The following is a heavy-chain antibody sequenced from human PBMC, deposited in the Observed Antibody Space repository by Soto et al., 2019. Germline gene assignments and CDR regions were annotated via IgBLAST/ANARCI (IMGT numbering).Heavy chain of an antibody. Sequence: HVQLRVSGQVLVKPSQTLSLTCTVSGGSIISGGYYWNWIRQHPGKGLEWIGYMYYSGSTYYNPFLRSRVIISADTSENHFSLKLSSVTAADTAVYFCARGYRQSGYSSSWVFDYWGQGTLVNVSS. CDR1: GGSIISGGYY. CDR2: MYYSGST. J-gene: IGHJ4*02. D-gene: IGHD6-13*01. CDR3: ARGYRQSGYSSSWVFDY. V-gene: IGHV4-31*03.